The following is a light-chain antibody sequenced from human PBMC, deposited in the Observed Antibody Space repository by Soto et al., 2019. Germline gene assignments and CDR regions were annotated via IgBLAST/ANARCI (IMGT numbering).Light chain of an antibody. CDR3: QQFNSYSWT. CDR1: QSISSS. CDR2: KTS. J-gene: IGKJ1*01. Sequence: DIQLTQSPSTLSASVGDRVTISCWASQSISSSLTWYQQKPGKAPKLLIYKTSSLESGVPARFSGSGSGTEFTLTISSLQPDDFATYYCQQFNSYSWTFGQGTKVDIK. V-gene: IGKV1-5*03.